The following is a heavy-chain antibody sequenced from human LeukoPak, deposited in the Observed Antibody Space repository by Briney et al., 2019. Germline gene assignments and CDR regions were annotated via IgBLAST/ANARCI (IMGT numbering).Heavy chain of an antibody. V-gene: IGHV4-34*01. CDR3: ARLVVPAAQFDY. CDR1: GGSFSGYY. CDR2: INHSGST. Sequence: PSETLSLTCAVYGGSFSGYYWSWIRQPPGKGLEWIGEINHSGSTNYNPSLKSRVAISIDTSKNQFSLKLSSVTAADTAVYYCARLVVPAAQFDYWGQGTLVTVSS. D-gene: IGHD2-2*01. J-gene: IGHJ4*02.